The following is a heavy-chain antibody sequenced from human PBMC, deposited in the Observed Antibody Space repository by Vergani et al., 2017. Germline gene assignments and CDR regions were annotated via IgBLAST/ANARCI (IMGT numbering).Heavy chain of an antibody. CDR1: GGSFSGYY. Sequence: QVQLQQWGAGLLKPSETLSLTCAVYGGSFSGYYWSWIRQPPGKGLEWIGEINHSGSTNYNPSLKSRVTISVDTSKNQFSLKLSSVTAADTAVYYCAREITMDRPYYYYYGMDVWGQGTTVTVSS. V-gene: IGHV4-34*01. J-gene: IGHJ6*02. CDR2: INHSGST. CDR3: AREITMDRPYYYYYGMDV. D-gene: IGHD3-10*01.